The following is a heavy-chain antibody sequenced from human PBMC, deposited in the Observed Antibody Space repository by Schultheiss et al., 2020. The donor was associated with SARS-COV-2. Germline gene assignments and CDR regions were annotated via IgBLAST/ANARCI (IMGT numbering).Heavy chain of an antibody. CDR3: ARRYNFGYRRYFDL. V-gene: IGHV3-7*03. J-gene: IGHJ2*01. Sequence: GESLKISCAASGFTFSSYAMSWVRQAPGKGLEWVANIKQDGSEKYYVDSVKGRFTISRDNAKNSLYLQMNSLRAEDTAVYYCARRYNFGYRRYFDLWGRGTLVTVSS. CDR2: IKQDGSEK. D-gene: IGHD5-18*01. CDR1: GFTFSSYA.